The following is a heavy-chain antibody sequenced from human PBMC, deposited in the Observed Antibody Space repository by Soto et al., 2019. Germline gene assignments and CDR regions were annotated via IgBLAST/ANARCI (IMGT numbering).Heavy chain of an antibody. V-gene: IGHV3-48*03. CDR3: ARRGSS. CDR1: GFTFSSSE. D-gene: IGHD2-2*01. Sequence: EVQLVEAGGGLVQPGGSLRLSCVASGFTFSSSEMYWVRQALGKGLEWVSYIHPAGQPIFYADSVKGRFTISRDNAKNSLYLQMNSLRAEDTAVYYCARRGSSWGQGTMVTVSS. CDR2: IHPAGQPI. J-gene: IGHJ3*01.